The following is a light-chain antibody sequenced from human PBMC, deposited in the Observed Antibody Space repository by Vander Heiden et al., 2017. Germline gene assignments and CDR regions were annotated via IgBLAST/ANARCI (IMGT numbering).Light chain of an antibody. V-gene: IGKV1-5*03. CDR2: RAS. CDR3: QQYTSYCIT. J-gene: IGKJ4*01. CDR1: QSISTW. Sequence: PSTLSASVGDRVTITCRASQSISTWLAWYQHKPGKAPKLLIYRASSLRSGVPSRFRGSGSGTEFTLAISSLQPDDFATYYCQQYTSYCITFGGGTNVEIK.